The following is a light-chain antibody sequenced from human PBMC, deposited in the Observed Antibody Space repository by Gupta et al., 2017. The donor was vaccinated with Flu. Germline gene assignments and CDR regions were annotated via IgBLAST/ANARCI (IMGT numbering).Light chain of an antibody. Sequence: QSVLTQPPSVSAAPGQKVTISCSGSSSDIGNNYVSWYRQLPGTAPKRLIFDNGRRPSGIPARISGSKSGTSATLDITALQTGDEADYYCGTWSAGLNSWVFGGGTKLTVL. CDR1: SSDIGNNY. CDR3: GTWSAGLNSWV. V-gene: IGLV1-51*01. J-gene: IGLJ3*02. CDR2: DNG.